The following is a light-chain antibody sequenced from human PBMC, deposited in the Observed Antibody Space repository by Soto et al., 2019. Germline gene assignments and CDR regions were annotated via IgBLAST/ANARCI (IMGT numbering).Light chain of an antibody. J-gene: IGKJ5*01. CDR3: QQRSNWPPIT. CDR2: GAS. V-gene: IGKV3D-20*02. Sequence: EIVMTQSPATLSLSPGERATLSCRASQSVSSSCLAWYQQKPGQAPRLLISGASSRATGIPARFSGSGSGTDFTLTISSLEPEDFAVYYCQQRSNWPPITFGQGTRLEIK. CDR1: QSVSSSC.